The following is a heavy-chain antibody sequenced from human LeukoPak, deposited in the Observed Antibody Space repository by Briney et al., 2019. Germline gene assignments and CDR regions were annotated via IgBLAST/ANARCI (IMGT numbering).Heavy chain of an antibody. V-gene: IGHV1-2*02. Sequence: ASVKVSCKASGYTFTGYYMHWVRQAPGQGLEWMGWINPNSGGTNYAQKFQGRVTMTRDTSTSTVYMELSSLRSEDTAVYYCARTYSSSWPGFDYWGQGTLVTVSS. D-gene: IGHD6-13*01. CDR1: GYTFTGYY. J-gene: IGHJ4*02. CDR2: INPNSGGT. CDR3: ARTYSSSWPGFDY.